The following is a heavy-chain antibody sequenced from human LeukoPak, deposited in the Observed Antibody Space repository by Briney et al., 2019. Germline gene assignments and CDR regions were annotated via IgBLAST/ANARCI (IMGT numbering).Heavy chain of an antibody. V-gene: IGHV1-8*01. CDR2: MNPNSGNT. CDR1: GYTFTSFD. Sequence: ASVKVSCKASGYTFTSFDINWVRQATGQGLEWMGWMNPNSGNTGYAQKFQGRVTMTRTTSINTAYMELSSLRSEDTAVYYCARDRLPSRLLWFGELRDFDYWGQGTLVTVSS. D-gene: IGHD3-10*01. CDR3: ARDRLPSRLLWFGELRDFDY. J-gene: IGHJ4*02.